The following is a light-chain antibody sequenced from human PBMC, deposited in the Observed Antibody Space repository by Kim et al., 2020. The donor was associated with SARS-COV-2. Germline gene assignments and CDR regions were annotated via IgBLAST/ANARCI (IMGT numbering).Light chain of an antibody. Sequence: DIQMTQSPSSLSASVGDRVTITCRASQSISNYLNWYQQKPGKAPKLLIYAASSLQSGVPSRFSGSGSGTVFTLTISSLQREDFATYYCQQSYRTPYTSGQGTKLEI. CDR2: AAS. J-gene: IGKJ2*01. CDR3: QQSYRTPYT. V-gene: IGKV1-39*01. CDR1: QSISNY.